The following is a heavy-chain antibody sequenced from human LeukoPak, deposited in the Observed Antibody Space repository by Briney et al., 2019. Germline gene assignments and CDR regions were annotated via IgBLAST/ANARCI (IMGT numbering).Heavy chain of an antibody. CDR2: IIPIFGTA. CDR3: ARRVGSGWSDL. Sequence: SVKVSCKASGGTFSNYAISWVRQAPGQGLEWMGGIIPIFGTANYAQKFQGRVTITADESTSTAYMELGSLISEDTAVYYCARRVGSGWSDLWGQGTLVIVSS. J-gene: IGHJ4*02. D-gene: IGHD6-19*01. CDR1: GGTFSNYA. V-gene: IGHV1-69*13.